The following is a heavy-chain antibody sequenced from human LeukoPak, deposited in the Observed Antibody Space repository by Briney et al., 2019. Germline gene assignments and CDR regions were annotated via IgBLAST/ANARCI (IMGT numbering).Heavy chain of an antibody. CDR1: GYTFTSYH. V-gene: IGHV1-8*01. J-gene: IGHJ4*02. D-gene: IGHD6-13*01. CDR2: MSPNSGDT. CDR3: ARGVAAGYDY. Sequence: ASVKVSCKAFGYTFTSYHINWVRQATGQGLEWMGWMSPNSGDTGFAQKFQGRVTMTRNTSITTAYMELSSLRSDDTAIYYCARGVAAGYDYWGQGTLVTVSS.